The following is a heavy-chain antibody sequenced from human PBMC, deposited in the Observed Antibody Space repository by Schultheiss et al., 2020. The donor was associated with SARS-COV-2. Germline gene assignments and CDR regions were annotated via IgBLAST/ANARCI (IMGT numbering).Heavy chain of an antibody. J-gene: IGHJ4*02. V-gene: IGHV4-59*12. CDR2: IYYSGST. CDR1: GGSISSYY. D-gene: IGHD6-13*01. CDR3: ARVGGAAAGTRYYFDY. Sequence: ETLSLTCTVSGGSISSYYWSWIRQPPGKGLEWIGYIYYSGSTYYNPSLKSLVTISVDTSKNQFSLKLSSVTAADTAVYYCARVGGAAAGTRYYFDYWGQGTLVTVSS.